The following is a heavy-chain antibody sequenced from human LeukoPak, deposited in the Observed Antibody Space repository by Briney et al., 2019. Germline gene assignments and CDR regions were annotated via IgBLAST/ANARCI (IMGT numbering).Heavy chain of an antibody. J-gene: IGHJ3*01. CDR3: VRGGGLPNCGGYCPPDS. CDR1: GGSISSSSYY. D-gene: IGHD2-21*02. V-gene: IGHV4-39*07. CDR2: FVHSVTT. Sequence: SETLSLTCTVSGGSISSSSYYWGWIRQPPGGGLEWIGSFVHSVTTSYNPSLQSRATISGDKSTNQFSLNLNSVTAADAAVYYCVRGGGLPNCGGYCPPDSWGQGKMVTVSS.